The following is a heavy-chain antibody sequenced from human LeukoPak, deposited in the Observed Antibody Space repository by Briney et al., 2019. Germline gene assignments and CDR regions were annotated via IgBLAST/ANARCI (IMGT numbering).Heavy chain of an antibody. CDR1: GGSIRSDF. V-gene: IGHV4-59*01. CDR2: VYYSGST. CDR3: ARGRTGTLTAYYYYYMDV. Sequence: PSETLSLTCTVSGGSIRSDFWSWIRQPPGKGLEWIGYVYYSGSTNYSPSLNSRVTISIDTSKNKFPLKLTSVTAADTAVYYCARGRTGTLTAYYYYYMDVWGKGTTVTVSS. J-gene: IGHJ6*03. D-gene: IGHD1-14*01.